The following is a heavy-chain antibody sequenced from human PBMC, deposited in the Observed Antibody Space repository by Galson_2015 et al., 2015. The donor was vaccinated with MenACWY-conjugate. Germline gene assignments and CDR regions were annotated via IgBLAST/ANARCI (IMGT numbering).Heavy chain of an antibody. J-gene: IGHJ4*02. D-gene: IGHD6-19*01. V-gene: IGHV3-66*01. CDR2: IYSGGST. Sequence: SLRLSCAASGFTVSNNYMSWVRQAPGRGLEWISIIYSGGSTYYADSVKGRFTISRDNSKNTLYLQMNSLRAEDTAVYYCARVVVVAGTHDYFDYWGQGTLVTVSP. CDR3: ARVVVVAGTHDYFDY. CDR1: GFTVSNNY.